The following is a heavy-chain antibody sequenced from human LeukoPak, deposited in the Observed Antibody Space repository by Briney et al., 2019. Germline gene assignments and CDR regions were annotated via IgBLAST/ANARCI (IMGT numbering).Heavy chain of an antibody. CDR3: ATLSGGGYYYYYYMDV. Sequence: GGTLRLSCAASRFTFNDYYMSWIPQAPGKGLEGFLYTSSSSSTNSYAASGRGSFTIYSAVTKNSMDLRRNSRRAEDTAVYYCATLSGGGYYYYYYMDVWGKGTTVTVSS. CDR2: TSSSSSTN. J-gene: IGHJ6*03. V-gene: IGHV3-11*04. D-gene: IGHD3-16*01. CDR1: RFTFNDYY.